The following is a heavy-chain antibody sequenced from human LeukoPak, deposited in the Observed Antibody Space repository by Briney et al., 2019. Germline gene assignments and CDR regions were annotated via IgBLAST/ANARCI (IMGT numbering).Heavy chain of an antibody. V-gene: IGHV3-21*01. D-gene: IGHD6-13*01. J-gene: IGHJ4*02. Sequence: GGSLRLSCAASGFTFSSYSMNWVRPAPGKGLEWVSSISSSSSYIYYADSVKGRFTISRDNAKNSLYLQMNSLRAEDTAVYYCARGGIAAAFDYWGQGTLVTVSS. CDR2: ISSSSSYI. CDR3: ARGGIAAAFDY. CDR1: GFTFSSYS.